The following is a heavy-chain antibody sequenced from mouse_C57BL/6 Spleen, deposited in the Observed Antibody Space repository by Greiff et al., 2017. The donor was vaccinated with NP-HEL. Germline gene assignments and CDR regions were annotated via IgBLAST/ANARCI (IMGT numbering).Heavy chain of an antibody. CDR2: INPSNGGT. D-gene: IGHD1-1*01. V-gene: IGHV1-53*01. CDR3: ASGGYYYGPLFDY. J-gene: IGHJ2*01. Sequence: QVQLQQPGTELVKPGASVKLSCKASGYTFTSYWMHWVKQRPGQGLEWIGYINPSNGGTNYNEKFKSKATLTVDKSSSTAYMQLSSLTSEGSAVDDCASGGYYYGPLFDYWGEGTTLTVSS. CDR1: GYTFTSYW.